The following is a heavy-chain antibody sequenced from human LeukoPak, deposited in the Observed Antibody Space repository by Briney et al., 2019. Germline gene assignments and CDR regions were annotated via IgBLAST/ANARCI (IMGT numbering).Heavy chain of an antibody. D-gene: IGHD2-2*01. V-gene: IGHV1-24*01. CDR1: GYTLTELS. Sequence: ASVKVSCKVSGYTLTELSMHWVRQAPGKGLEWMGGSDPEDGETIYAQKFQGRVTMTEDTSTDTAYMELSSLRSEDTAVYYCATYCSSTSCYPHAFDIWGQGTMVTVSS. CDR3: ATYCSSTSCYPHAFDI. CDR2: SDPEDGET. J-gene: IGHJ3*02.